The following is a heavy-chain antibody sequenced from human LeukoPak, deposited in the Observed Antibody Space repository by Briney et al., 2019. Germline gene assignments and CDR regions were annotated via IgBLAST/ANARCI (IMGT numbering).Heavy chain of an antibody. J-gene: IGHJ5*02. CDR3: ARDGYCSSTSCYRPYWFDP. V-gene: IGHV4-30-2*01. Sequence: SETLSLTCTVSGGSISSGGFYWSWIRQPPGKGLEWIGYIYHSGSTYYNPSLKSRVAISVDTSKNQFSLKLSSVTAADTAVYYCARDGYCSSTSCYRPYWFDPWGQGTLVTVSS. D-gene: IGHD2-2*01. CDR1: GGSISSGGFY. CDR2: IYHSGST.